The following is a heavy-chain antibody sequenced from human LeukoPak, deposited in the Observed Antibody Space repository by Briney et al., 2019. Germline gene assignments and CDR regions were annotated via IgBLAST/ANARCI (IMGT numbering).Heavy chain of an antibody. D-gene: IGHD6-19*01. CDR2: IYYSGST. CDR1: GGSISGYY. J-gene: IGHJ4*02. Sequence: PSETLSLTCTVSGGSISGYYWSWIRQPPGKGLEWIGYIYYSGSTNYNPSLKSRVTISVDTSKNQFSLKLKSVTAADTAVYYCARYGSGWYEGYFEHWGQGTLVTVSS. V-gene: IGHV4-59*01. CDR3: ARYGSGWYEGYFEH.